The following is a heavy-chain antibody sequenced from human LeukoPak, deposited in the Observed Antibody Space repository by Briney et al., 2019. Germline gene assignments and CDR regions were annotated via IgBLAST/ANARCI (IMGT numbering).Heavy chain of an antibody. CDR3: AKDDWVIAAAVRLYYYYYGMDV. CDR1: GFTFSSYG. J-gene: IGHJ6*02. D-gene: IGHD6-13*01. CDR2: IRYDGSNK. V-gene: IGHV3-30*02. Sequence: GGSLRLSCAASGFTFSSYGMHWVRQAPGKGLEWVAFIRYDGSNKYYADSAKGRFTISRDNSKNTLYLQMNSLRAEDTAVYYCAKDDWVIAAAVRLYYYYYGMDVWGQGTTVTVSS.